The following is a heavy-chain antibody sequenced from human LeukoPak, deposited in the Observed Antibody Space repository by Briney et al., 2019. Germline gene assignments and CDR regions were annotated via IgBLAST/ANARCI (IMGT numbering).Heavy chain of an antibody. V-gene: IGHV1-2*06. Sequence: VASVKVSCKASGYTFTGYYMHWVRQAPGQGLEWMGRINPNSGGTNYAQKFQGRVTMTRDTSISTAYMELSSLRSEDTAVYYCARSTSAYGSGTAWLDYYYYYYMDVWGKGTTVTVSS. CDR2: INPNSGGT. CDR3: ARSTSAYGSGTAWLDYYYYYYMDV. J-gene: IGHJ6*03. CDR1: GYTFTGYY. D-gene: IGHD3-10*01.